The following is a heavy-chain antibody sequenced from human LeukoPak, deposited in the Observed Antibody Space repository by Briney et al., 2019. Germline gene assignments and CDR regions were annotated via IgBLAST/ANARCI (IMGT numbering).Heavy chain of an antibody. CDR3: ARGVAVAGTVTRDAFDI. Sequence: ASVKVSCKASGYTFTGYYLHWVRQAPGEGLEWMGWITPNSGGAKYAQKFQGRVTMTRDTSVSTAYMELSSLRSDDTAVYFCARGVAVAGTVTRDAFDIWGQGTMVTVSS. CDR2: ITPNSGGA. J-gene: IGHJ3*02. CDR1: GYTFTGYY. D-gene: IGHD6-19*01. V-gene: IGHV1-2*02.